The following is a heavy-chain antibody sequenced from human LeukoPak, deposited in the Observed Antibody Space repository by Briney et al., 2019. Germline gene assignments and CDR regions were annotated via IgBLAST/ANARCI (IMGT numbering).Heavy chain of an antibody. V-gene: IGHV4-31*03. D-gene: IGHD6-19*01. CDR2: VDYSGTI. Sequence: SETLSLTCSVFGGSISSGSHFWSWIRQLPGKGLEWLGYVDYSGTIYYNSSLESRLTLSVDTSNNQFSLDLRSMTAADTAVYYCARGRLARIPYFDSWGQGALVAASS. CDR1: GGSISSGSHF. J-gene: IGHJ4*02. CDR3: ARGRLARIPYFDS.